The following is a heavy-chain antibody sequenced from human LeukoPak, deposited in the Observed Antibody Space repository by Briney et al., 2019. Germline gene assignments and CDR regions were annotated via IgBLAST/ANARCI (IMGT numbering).Heavy chain of an antibody. J-gene: IGHJ5*02. V-gene: IGHV1-24*01. CDR3: ATGRITMVRGVGGDWFDP. CDR2: FDPEDGET. CDR1: GYTLTELS. Sequence: ASVKVSCKVSGYTLTELSMHWVRQAPGKGLEWMGGFDPEDGETIYARKFQGRVTMTEDTSTDTAYMELSSLRSEDTAVYYCATGRITMVRGVGGDWFDPWGQGTLVTVSS. D-gene: IGHD3-10*01.